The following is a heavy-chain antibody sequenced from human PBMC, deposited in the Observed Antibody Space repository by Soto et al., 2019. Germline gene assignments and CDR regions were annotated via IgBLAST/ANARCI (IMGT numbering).Heavy chain of an antibody. CDR1: GFTFRSYA. CDR2: LLRSGSST. CDR3: AKDAVSGDGVWLLDS. D-gene: IGHD4-17*01. V-gene: IGHV3-23*01. Sequence: GSLRLSCAASGFTFRSYAMSWARQAPGKGLEWVSSLLRSGSSTYYADSVKGRLTISSDISANSLYLQMDSLRAEDTAVYYCAKDAVSGDGVWLLDSWGQGTVVT. J-gene: IGHJ5*02.